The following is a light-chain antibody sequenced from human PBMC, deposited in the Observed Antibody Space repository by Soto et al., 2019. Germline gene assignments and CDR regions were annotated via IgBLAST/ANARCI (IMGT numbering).Light chain of an antibody. CDR3: QQRSNWPLT. CDR1: QSVSSY. V-gene: IGKV3-11*01. Sequence: EIVLTQSPATLSLSPGERATLSCRASQSVSSYLAWYQQKPGQTPRLLIYDASNRATGIPARFSGSGSGPDFTLTISNLEPEDFAVYYCQQRSNWPLTFGGGTKVEIK. J-gene: IGKJ4*01. CDR2: DAS.